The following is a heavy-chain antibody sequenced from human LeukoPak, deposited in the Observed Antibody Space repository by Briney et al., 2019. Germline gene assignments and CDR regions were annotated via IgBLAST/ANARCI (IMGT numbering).Heavy chain of an antibody. CDR1: GFTFSSYW. D-gene: IGHD1-7*01. CDR3: ATSRTFDY. J-gene: IGHJ4*02. V-gene: IGHV3-7*01. Sequence: GGSLRLSCAASGFTFSSYWMNWVRQAPRKGLEWVANINQDGTEKFYVASVKGRFTISRDNAKNSLYLQMNSLTGEDTAVYYCATSRTFDYWGQGTLVTVSS. CDR2: INQDGTEK.